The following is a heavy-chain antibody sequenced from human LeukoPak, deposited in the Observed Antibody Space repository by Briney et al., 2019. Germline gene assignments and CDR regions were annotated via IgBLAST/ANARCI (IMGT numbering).Heavy chain of an antibody. J-gene: IGHJ4*02. V-gene: IGHV1-8*03. CDR3: ARRSGLWVYYFDY. CDR2: MNPNSGNT. CDR1: GYTFTSYG. D-gene: IGHD3-10*01. Sequence: ASVKVSCKASGYTFTSYGISWVRQAPGQGLEWMGWMNPNSGNTGYAQKFQGRVTITRNTSISTAYMELSSLRSEDTAVYYCARRSGLWVYYFDYWGQGTLVTVSS.